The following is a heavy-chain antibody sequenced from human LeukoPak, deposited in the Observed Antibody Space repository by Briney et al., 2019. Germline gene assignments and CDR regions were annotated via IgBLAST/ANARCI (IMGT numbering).Heavy chain of an antibody. D-gene: IGHD6-25*01. CDR2: ISYSGST. CDR3: TRGARSGIVGWSDP. Sequence: NTSETLSLTCTVSGGPISSYYWTWIRQPPGKGLEWIGYISYSGSTNYNPSFKSRITISVDTSKNQFSLKLSSVTAADTAVYYCTRGARSGIVGWSDPWGQGTLVTVSS. J-gene: IGHJ5*02. CDR1: GGPISSYY. V-gene: IGHV4-59*01.